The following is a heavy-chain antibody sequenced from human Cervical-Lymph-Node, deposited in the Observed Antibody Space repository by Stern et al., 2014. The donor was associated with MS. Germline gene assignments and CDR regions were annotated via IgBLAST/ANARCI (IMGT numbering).Heavy chain of an antibody. D-gene: IGHD6-19*01. J-gene: IGHJ4*02. V-gene: IGHV3-66*04. CDR1: GFTVSSNY. Sequence: MQLVQSGGDLVHPGGSLELSCTVSGFTVSSNYMTWVRQTPGKGLEWVSAIYAAGGYTDHADSVKDRFTISRDTSKNTVSLQMNSLRSDDTAVYYCARRRPGWYIDSWGRGILVIVSS. CDR3: ARRRPGWYIDS. CDR2: IYAAGGYT.